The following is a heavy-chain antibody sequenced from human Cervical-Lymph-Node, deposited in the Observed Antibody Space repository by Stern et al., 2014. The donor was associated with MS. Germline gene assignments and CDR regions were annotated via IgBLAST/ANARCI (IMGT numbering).Heavy chain of an antibody. J-gene: IGHJ4*02. Sequence: EMQLVESGGGLVKPGGSLRLSCAASGFTFSSYSMNWVRQAPGQGLEWVSSISSSSSYIYYADSVKGRFTISRDNAKNSLYLQMNSLRAEDTAVYYCAREEYYYDSSGYSHWGQGTLVTVSS. CDR1: GFTFSSYS. CDR3: AREEYYYDSSGYSH. CDR2: ISSSSSYI. V-gene: IGHV3-21*01. D-gene: IGHD3-22*01.